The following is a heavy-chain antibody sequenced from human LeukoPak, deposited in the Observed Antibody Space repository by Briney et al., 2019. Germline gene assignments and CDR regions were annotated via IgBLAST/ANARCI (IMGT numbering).Heavy chain of an antibody. V-gene: IGHV3-21*01. J-gene: IGHJ4*02. CDR1: GFTFSSCG. Sequence: GGSLRLSCAASGFTFSSCGFNWVRQAPGKGLEWVSSIGPTGIDRYYADSVRGRFTISRDNAKNSMYLQMDSLRDEDTAVYYCARDRTAADFDYWGQGTLVTVSS. CDR3: ARDRTAADFDY. CDR2: IGPTGIDR. D-gene: IGHD6-13*01.